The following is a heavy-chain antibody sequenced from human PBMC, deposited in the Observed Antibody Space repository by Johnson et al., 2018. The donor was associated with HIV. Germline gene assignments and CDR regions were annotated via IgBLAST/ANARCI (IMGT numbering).Heavy chain of an antibody. J-gene: IGHJ3*02. CDR1: GFTVSSNY. D-gene: IGHD3-22*01. CDR2: IYSGGST. V-gene: IGHV3-66*04. CDR3: ASHYYDSSGYYFDAFDI. Sequence: VQLVESGGGVVQPGRSLRLSCAASGFTVSSNYMSWVRQAPGKGLEWVSVIYSGGSTYYADFVKGRFTISRDNSKNTLYLQMNSLRAEDTAVYYCASHYYDSSGYYFDAFDIWGQGTMVTVSS.